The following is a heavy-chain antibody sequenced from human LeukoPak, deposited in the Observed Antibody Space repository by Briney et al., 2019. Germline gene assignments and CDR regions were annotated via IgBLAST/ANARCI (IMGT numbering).Heavy chain of an antibody. CDR3: ARGFEIFGVVIPNIDY. J-gene: IGHJ4*02. Sequence: RGSLRLSCAASGFTFSSYSMNWVRQAPGKGLEWVSSISSSSSYIYYADSVKGRFTISRGNAKNSLYLQMNSLRAEDTAVYYCARGFEIFGVVIPNIDYWGQGTLVTVSS. V-gene: IGHV3-21*01. CDR1: GFTFSSYS. CDR2: ISSSSSYI. D-gene: IGHD3-3*01.